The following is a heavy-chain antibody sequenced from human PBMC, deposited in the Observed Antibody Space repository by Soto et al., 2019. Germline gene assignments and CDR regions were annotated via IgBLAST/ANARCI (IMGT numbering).Heavy chain of an antibody. Sequence: QVQLVQSGAEVKKPGSSVKVSCKASGGTFSSYTISWVRQAPGQGLEWMGRIIPILGIANYAQKFQGRVTITGDKSTSTAEMEMSSLRAEDTAVYYCAQGGYCSSTSCYYYYAMDVWGQGTTVTVSS. CDR1: GGTFSSYT. J-gene: IGHJ6*02. CDR2: IIPILGIA. D-gene: IGHD2-2*01. CDR3: AQGGYCSSTSCYYYYAMDV. V-gene: IGHV1-69*02.